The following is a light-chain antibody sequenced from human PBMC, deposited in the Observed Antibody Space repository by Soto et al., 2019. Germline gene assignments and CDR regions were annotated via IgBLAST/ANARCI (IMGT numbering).Light chain of an antibody. J-gene: IGLJ2*01. V-gene: IGLV2-14*01. CDR2: EVS. CDR3: LSYTSTNTRV. CDR1: SSDVGGYNY. Sequence: QSALTQPASVSGSPGQSITISCTGTSSDVGGYNYVSWYQQHPGKAPKLMIYEVSNRPSGVSNRFSGSKSGNTASLTISGLQAEDEADYYCLSYTSTNTRVFGGGTQLTVL.